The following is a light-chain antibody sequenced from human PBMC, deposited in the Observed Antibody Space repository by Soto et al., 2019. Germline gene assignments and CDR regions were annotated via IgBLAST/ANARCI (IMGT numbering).Light chain of an antibody. Sequence: IVLTQSPGTLSLSPGERTTLSCRASQSISRYLAWYQQKPGQGPRLLIYGASSRATGTPDRFSGSGSGTDFTLTINRLEPEDFALYYCHQRQSWPRTFGQGTKVDIK. J-gene: IGKJ1*01. CDR2: GAS. CDR3: HQRQSWPRT. V-gene: IGKV3-20*01. CDR1: QSISRY.